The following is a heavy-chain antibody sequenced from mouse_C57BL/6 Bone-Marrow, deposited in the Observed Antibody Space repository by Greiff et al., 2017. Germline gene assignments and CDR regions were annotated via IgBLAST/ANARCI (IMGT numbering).Heavy chain of an antibody. D-gene: IGHD1-1*01. CDR3: ARGGHYGSSAWFAY. CDR1: GYTFTSYG. J-gene: IGHJ3*01. Sequence: VMLVESGAELARPGASVKLSCKASGYTFTSYGISWVKQRTGQGLEWIGEIYPRSGNTYYNEKFKGKATLTADKSSSTAYMELRSLTSEDSAVYFGARGGHYGSSAWFAYWGQGTLVTVSA. CDR2: IYPRSGNT. V-gene: IGHV1-81*01.